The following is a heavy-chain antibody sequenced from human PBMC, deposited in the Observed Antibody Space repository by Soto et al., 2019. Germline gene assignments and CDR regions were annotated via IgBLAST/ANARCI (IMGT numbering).Heavy chain of an antibody. CDR2: INSDGSTS. D-gene: IGHD6-19*01. V-gene: IGHV3-74*01. CDR1: GFTFSSYW. Sequence: GGSLRLSCAASGFTFSSYWMHWVRQAPGKGLVWVSRINSDGSTSNYADSVKGRFTISRDNAKNTLYLQMNSLRAEDTAVYYCAKVGAVAGTFDYWGQGTLVSVSS. CDR3: AKVGAVAGTFDY. J-gene: IGHJ4*02.